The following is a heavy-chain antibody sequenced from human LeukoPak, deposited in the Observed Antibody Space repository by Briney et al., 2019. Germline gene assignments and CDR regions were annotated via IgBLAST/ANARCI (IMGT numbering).Heavy chain of an antibody. D-gene: IGHD2-2*01. CDR1: GFTFYAYG. V-gene: IGHV3-30*02. Sequence: GGSLRLSCAASGFTFYAYGMQWVRQAPGKGLEWVAFIQYDANANFHADSVKGRFTISRDNSKSTLYLQMNSLRAEDTAVYYCAASPAGGYCSRTTCPSDALNIWGQGTLVTVSS. CDR3: AASPAGGYCSRTTCPSDALNI. J-gene: IGHJ3*02. CDR2: IQYDANAN.